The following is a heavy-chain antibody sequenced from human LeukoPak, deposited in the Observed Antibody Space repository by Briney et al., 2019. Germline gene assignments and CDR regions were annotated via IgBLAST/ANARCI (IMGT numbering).Heavy chain of an antibody. CDR1: GGTFRTFA. Sequence: SVKVSCKASGGTFRTFAISWVRQAPGQGLEWMGGIIPIFGIPDSAQKFQGRLTITADESTTTAYMELSSLRSDDTAIYYCGLSGNYYYYYVDVWGKGTTVTISS. CDR2: IIPIFGIP. J-gene: IGHJ6*03. CDR3: GLSGNYYYYYVDV. V-gene: IGHV1-69*13. D-gene: IGHD6-25*01.